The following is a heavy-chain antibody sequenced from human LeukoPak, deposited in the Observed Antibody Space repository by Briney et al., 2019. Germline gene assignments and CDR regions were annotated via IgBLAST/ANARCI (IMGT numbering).Heavy chain of an antibody. CDR3: ARDAPTVTAGL. CDR2: INPNSGGT. J-gene: IGHJ4*02. CDR1: GYTFTSYD. Sequence: ASVKVSCKASGYTFTSYDINWVRQAPGQGLEWMGWINPNSGGTNYAQKFQGRVTMTRDTSISTAYMELSRLRSDDTAVYYCARDAPTVTAGLWGQGTLVTVSS. V-gene: IGHV1-2*02. D-gene: IGHD4-17*01.